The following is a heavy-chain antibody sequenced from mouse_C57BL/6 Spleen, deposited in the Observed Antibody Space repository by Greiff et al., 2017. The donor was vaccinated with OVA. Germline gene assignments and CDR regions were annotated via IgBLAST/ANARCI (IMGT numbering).Heavy chain of an antibody. D-gene: IGHD2-4*01. CDR1: GYTFTDYN. V-gene: IGHV1-18*01. CDR3: ARVLYDYSYYAMDY. J-gene: IGHJ4*01. Sequence: VQLQQSGPELVKPGASVTIPCKASGYTFTDYNMDWVKQSHGKSLEWIGDINPNNGGTIYNQKFKGKATLTVDKSSSTAYMELRSLTSEDTAVYYCARVLYDYSYYAMDYWGQGTSVTVSS. CDR2: INPNNGGT.